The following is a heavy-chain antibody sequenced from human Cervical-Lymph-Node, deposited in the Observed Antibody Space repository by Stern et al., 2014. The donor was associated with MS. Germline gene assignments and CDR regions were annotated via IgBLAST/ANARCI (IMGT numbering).Heavy chain of an antibody. Sequence: VQLGESGAEVQKPGSSVKVSCRASGGTFSSSDISWVRQAPGQGLECMGCIIPIIGTANYAQKYQGRVTITADESTSTAYMELSSLRSEDTAIYYCALGGFGHYFEYWGQGTLVTVSS. CDR1: GGTFSSSD. V-gene: IGHV1-69*01. CDR3: ALGGFGHYFEY. J-gene: IGHJ4*02. D-gene: IGHD3-10*01. CDR2: IIPIIGTA.